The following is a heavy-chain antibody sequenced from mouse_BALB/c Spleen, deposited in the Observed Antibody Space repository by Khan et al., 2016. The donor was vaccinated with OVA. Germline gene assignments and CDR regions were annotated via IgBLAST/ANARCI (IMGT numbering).Heavy chain of an antibody. CDR1: GYTFTNNG. CDR2: INTYTGEP. CDR3: ARWGYAGTMDY. J-gene: IGHJ4*01. V-gene: IGHV9-3-1*01. Sequence: QIQLVQSGPELKKPGETVKISCKASGYTFTNNGMNWVKQNPGKGLKWMGWINTYTGEPTYVDDFKGRCACSLETSATTAYLQINNLKNDETATYFCARWGYAGTMDYWGQGTSVTVSS. D-gene: IGHD2-14*01.